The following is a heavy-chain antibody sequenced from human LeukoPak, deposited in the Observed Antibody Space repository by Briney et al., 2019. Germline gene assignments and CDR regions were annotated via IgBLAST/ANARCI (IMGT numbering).Heavy chain of an antibody. J-gene: IGHJ4*02. CDR2: ISGSGGST. CDR3: TKVRSGSSNWALRVFDY. D-gene: IGHD4-11*01. CDR1: GFTFSSYA. Sequence: GGSLRLSCAASGFTFSSYAMSWVRQAPGKGLEWVSAISGSGGSTYYADSVKGRFTISRDNSKSTLYLEMYSLRVEDTAVYYCTKVRSGSSNWALRVFDYWGQGALVTVSS. V-gene: IGHV3-23*01.